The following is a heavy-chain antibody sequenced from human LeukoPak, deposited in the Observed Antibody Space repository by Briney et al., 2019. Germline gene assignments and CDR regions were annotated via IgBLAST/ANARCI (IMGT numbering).Heavy chain of an antibody. Sequence: PWGSLRLSCAASGFTFSSFWMRWVRHAPGTGLVWVSRINSVGSSTSYADSVRGRVTISRDNTKNTLYPQMISLRAEDTAVSYCARERTSGWDAFDFWGQGTLVTVSS. CDR3: ARERTSGWDAFDF. CDR2: INSVGSST. V-gene: IGHV3-74*01. D-gene: IGHD6-19*01. J-gene: IGHJ4*02. CDR1: GFTFSSFW.